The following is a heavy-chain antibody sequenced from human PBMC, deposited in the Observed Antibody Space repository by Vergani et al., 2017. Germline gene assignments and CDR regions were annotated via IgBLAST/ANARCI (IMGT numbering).Heavy chain of an antibody. CDR2: INPNSGGT. V-gene: IGHV1-2*02. CDR1: GYTFTGYY. Sequence: QVQLVQSWAEVKKPGASVKVSCKASGYTFTGYYMHWVRQAPGQGLEWMGWINPNSGGTNYAQKFQGRVTMTRDTSISTAYMELSRLRSDDTAVYYCARGPKGYSSGWYLVYWGQGTLVTVSS. CDR3: ARGPKGYSSGWYLVY. J-gene: IGHJ4*02. D-gene: IGHD6-19*01.